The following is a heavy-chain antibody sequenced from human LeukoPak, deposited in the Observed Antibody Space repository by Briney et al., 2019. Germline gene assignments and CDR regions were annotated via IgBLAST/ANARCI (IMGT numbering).Heavy chain of an antibody. CDR2: IHYDGSDK. CDR3: LDPFDD. Sequence: GGSLRLSCAASGFTFSSYGMHWVRQAPGKGLEWVAFIHYDGSDKYYADSVKGRFTISRDNSKNTLYMQMNSLTTEDTAVYYCLDPFDDCGEGSLVTVSP. V-gene: IGHV3-30*02. J-gene: IGHJ4*02. CDR1: GFTFSSYG.